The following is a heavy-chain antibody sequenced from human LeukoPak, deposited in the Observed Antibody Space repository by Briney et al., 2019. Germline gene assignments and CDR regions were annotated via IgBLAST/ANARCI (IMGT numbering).Heavy chain of an antibody. CDR1: GGSINSYY. CDR2: IYYSGST. CDR3: ARGGGAVDWFDP. J-gene: IGHJ5*02. V-gene: IGHV4-59*01. D-gene: IGHD2-21*01. Sequence: SETLSLICTVSGGSINSYYWSWIRQPPGRGLECIGYIYYSGSTNYNPSLKSRVTISVDTSKNQFSLKLSSVTAADTAVYYCARGGGAVDWFDPWGQGTLVTVSS.